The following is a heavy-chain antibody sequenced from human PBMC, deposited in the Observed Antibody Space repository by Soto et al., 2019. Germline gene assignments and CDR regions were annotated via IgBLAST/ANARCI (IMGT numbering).Heavy chain of an antibody. Sequence: QVQLVESGGGVVQPGRSLRLSCAASGFTFSSYAMHWVRQAPGKGLEWVAVISYDGSNKYYADSVKGRFTISRDNSKNTLYLQMNSLRAEDTAVYYCARDQEYSYGPRTKNWCDPWGQGTLVTVSS. J-gene: IGHJ5*02. CDR2: ISYDGSNK. CDR1: GFTFSSYA. V-gene: IGHV3-30-3*01. CDR3: ARDQEYSYGPRTKNWCDP. D-gene: IGHD5-18*01.